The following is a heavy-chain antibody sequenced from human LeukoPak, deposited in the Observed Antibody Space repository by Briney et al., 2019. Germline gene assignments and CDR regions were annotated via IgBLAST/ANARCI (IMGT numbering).Heavy chain of an antibody. CDR2: ISISGSFI. V-gene: IGHV3-11*04. D-gene: IGHD3-10*01. J-gene: IGHJ4*02. CDR3: AREVYYGSGRRFDL. Sequence: GGSLRLSCAASGFTFTDSYMTWVRQAPGKGLKWLSYISISGSFIYYADSVKGRFTISRDNGRNSLHLQMNSLRAEDTAVYYCAREVYYGSGRRFDLWGQGTLVTVSS. CDR1: GFTFTDSY.